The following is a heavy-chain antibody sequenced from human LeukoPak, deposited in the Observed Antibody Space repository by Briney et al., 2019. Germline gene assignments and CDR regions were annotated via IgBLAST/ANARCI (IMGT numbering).Heavy chain of an antibody. J-gene: IGHJ6*04. CDR1: GFTFISYA. CDR2: ISSSGSTI. V-gene: IGHV3-48*03. Sequence: HTGGSLRLSCAASGFTFISYAIHWVRQAPGKGLEWASYISSSGSTIYYADSVKGRFTISRDNAKNSLYLQMNSLRAEDTAVYYCAELGITMIGGVWGKGTTVTISS. D-gene: IGHD3-10*02. CDR3: AELGITMIGGV.